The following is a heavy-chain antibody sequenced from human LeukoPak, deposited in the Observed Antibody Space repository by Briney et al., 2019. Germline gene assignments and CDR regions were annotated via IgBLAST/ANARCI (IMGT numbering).Heavy chain of an antibody. Sequence: PSETLSLTCAVYGGSFSGYYWSWIRQPPGKGLEWIGEINHSGSTNYNPSLKSRVTISVDTSKNQFSLKLSSVTAADTAVYYCARGGIVATINLPYFQHWGQGTLVTVSS. J-gene: IGHJ1*01. D-gene: IGHD5-12*01. CDR2: INHSGST. CDR3: ARGGIVATINLPYFQH. V-gene: IGHV4-34*01. CDR1: GGSFSGYY.